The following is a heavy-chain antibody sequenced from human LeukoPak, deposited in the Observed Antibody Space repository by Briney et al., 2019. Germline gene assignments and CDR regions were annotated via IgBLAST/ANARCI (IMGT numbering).Heavy chain of an antibody. CDR2: INSDGSST. J-gene: IGHJ4*02. D-gene: IGHD3-22*01. Sequence: PGGSLRLSCAASGFTFSSYSMNWVRQAPGKGLVWVSRINSDGSSTSYADSVKGRFTISRDNAKNTLYLQMNSLRAEDTAVYYCARDPIYYYDSSGSGYWGQGTLVTVSS. CDR3: ARDPIYYYDSSGSGY. V-gene: IGHV3-74*01. CDR1: GFTFSSYS.